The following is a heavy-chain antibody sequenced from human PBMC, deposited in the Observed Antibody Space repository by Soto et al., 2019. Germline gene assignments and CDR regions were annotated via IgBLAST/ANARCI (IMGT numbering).Heavy chain of an antibody. CDR1: GYTFTGYY. J-gene: IGHJ3*02. CDR2: INPNSGGT. D-gene: IGHD3-3*01. V-gene: IGHV1-2*04. Sequence: ASVKVSCKASGYTFTGYYMHWVRQAPGQGLEWMGWINPNSGGTNYAQKFQGWVTMTRDTSISTAYMELSRLRSDDTAVYYCARGYYDFWSGYSGAFDIWGQGTRVTVSS. CDR3: ARGYYDFWSGYSGAFDI.